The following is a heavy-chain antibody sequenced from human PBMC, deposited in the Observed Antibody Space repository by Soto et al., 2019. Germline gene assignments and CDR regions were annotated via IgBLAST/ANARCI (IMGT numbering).Heavy chain of an antibody. J-gene: IGHJ4*02. CDR1: GGSFSGYY. Sequence: SETLSLTCAVYGGSFSGYYWSWIRQPPGKGLEWIGEINHSGSTNYNPSLKSRVTISLDTSKNQFFLKLSSVTAADTAVYYCARSGPRRITMIVVVYYFDYWGQGTLVTVSS. CDR2: INHSGST. V-gene: IGHV4-34*01. D-gene: IGHD3-22*01. CDR3: ARSGPRRITMIVVVYYFDY.